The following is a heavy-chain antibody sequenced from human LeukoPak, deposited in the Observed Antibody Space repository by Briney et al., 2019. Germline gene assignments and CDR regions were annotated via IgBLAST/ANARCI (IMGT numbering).Heavy chain of an antibody. CDR2: ISYDGSNK. V-gene: IGHV3-30-3*01. CDR1: GLTFSSYA. J-gene: IGHJ6*02. CDR3: ARAFLWSGYYYYGMDV. Sequence: GGSLRLSCAASGLTFSSYAMHWVRQAPGKGLEWVAVISYDGSNKYYADSVKGRFTNSRDNSKNTLYLQMNSLRAEDTAVYYCARAFLWSGYYYYGMDVWGQGTTVTVSS. D-gene: IGHD3-3*01.